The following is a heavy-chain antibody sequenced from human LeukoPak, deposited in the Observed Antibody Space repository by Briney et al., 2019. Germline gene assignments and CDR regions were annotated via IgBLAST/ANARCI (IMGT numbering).Heavy chain of an antibody. CDR1: GFTFSSYA. D-gene: IGHD3-22*01. Sequence: PGGSLRLSCPASGFTFSSYAMSWVRQAPGKGLEWVSAISGSGGSTYYADSVKGRFTLSRDNPKNTPYLQTDSLRDEDTAVYYCAKSASVDYYYSSGSWNYWGQGTVVTVSS. CDR2: ISGSGGST. V-gene: IGHV3-23*01. CDR3: AKSASVDYYYSSGSWNY. J-gene: IGHJ4*02.